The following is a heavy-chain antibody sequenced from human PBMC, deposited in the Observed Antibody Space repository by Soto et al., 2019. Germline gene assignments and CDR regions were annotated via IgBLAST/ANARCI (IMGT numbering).Heavy chain of an antibody. Sequence: QVQLQESGPGLVKPSGTLSLTCAVSGGSISSSNWWNWVRQPPGRGLEWIGEIYHSGGTNYNPSLKSRVTISVDKSKNQFSLNLTSVTAADTAVYYCAREDSGDYGLDYWGQGVLVTVSS. CDR3: AREDSGDYGLDY. CDR1: GGSISSSNW. D-gene: IGHD4-17*01. CDR2: IYHSGGT. V-gene: IGHV4-4*02. J-gene: IGHJ4*02.